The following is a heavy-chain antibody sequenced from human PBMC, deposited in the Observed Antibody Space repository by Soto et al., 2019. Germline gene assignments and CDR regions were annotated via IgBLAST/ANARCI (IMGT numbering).Heavy chain of an antibody. Sequence: ASVKVSCKASGYTFTGYYMHWVRQAPGQGLEWMGWINPNSGGTNYAQKFQGWVTTTRDTSISTAYMELSRLRSDDTAVYYCARLSNTAMGRAFDIWGQGTMVTVSS. V-gene: IGHV1-2*04. CDR2: INPNSGGT. J-gene: IGHJ3*02. CDR1: GYTFTGYY. CDR3: ARLSNTAMGRAFDI. D-gene: IGHD5-18*01.